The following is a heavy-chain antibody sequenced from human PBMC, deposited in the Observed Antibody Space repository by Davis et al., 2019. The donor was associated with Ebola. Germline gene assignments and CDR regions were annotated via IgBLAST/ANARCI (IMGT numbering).Heavy chain of an antibody. CDR3: ARAVRAYYYYYGMDV. D-gene: IGHD4-17*01. Sequence: PGGSLRLSCAASGFTFSSYAMTWVRQAPGEGLYWVSTMSGSGDYTYHTDSVKGRFTISRDNSKNTVYLQMNSLRVEDTAVYYCARAVRAYYYYYGMDVWGQGTTVTVSS. CDR2: MSGSGDYT. J-gene: IGHJ6*02. CDR1: GFTFSSYA. V-gene: IGHV3-23*01.